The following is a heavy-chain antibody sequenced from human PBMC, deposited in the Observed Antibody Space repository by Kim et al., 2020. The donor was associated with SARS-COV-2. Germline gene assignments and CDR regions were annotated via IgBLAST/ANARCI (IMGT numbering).Heavy chain of an antibody. V-gene: IGHV3-21*01. CDR3: VRTNDFWSDTPNYYFNY. D-gene: IGHD3-3*01. CDR2: ISSGGANI. J-gene: IGHJ4*02. CDR1: GFTFSAYT. Sequence: GGSLRLSCAASGFTFSAYTMKWVRQAPGKGLEWVSSISSGGANIFYADSVRGRFTISRDNAKNSLFLQMNSLRAEDSAVYYCVRTNDFWSDTPNYYFNYWCQGTLVTVSS.